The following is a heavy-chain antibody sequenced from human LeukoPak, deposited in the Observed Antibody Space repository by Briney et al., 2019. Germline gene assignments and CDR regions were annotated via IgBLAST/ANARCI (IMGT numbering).Heavy chain of an antibody. Sequence: ASVKVSCKASGYTFTGYYMHWVRQAPGQGLEWMGWINPNSGGTNYAQKFQGRVTMTRDTSISTAYMELSRLRSDDTAVYYCARDTVVVPASAFDPWGQGTLVTVSS. CDR3: ARDTVVVPASAFDP. CDR1: GYTFTGYY. J-gene: IGHJ5*02. D-gene: IGHD2-2*01. CDR2: INPNSGGT. V-gene: IGHV1-2*02.